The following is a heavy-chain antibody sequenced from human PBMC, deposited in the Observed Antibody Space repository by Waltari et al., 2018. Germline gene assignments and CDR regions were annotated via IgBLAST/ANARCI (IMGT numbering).Heavy chain of an antibody. CDR3: TRDLGTYCSSTSCYGEDFDY. J-gene: IGHJ4*02. CDR1: GFTFGDYA. D-gene: IGHD2-2*01. CDR2: IRSKAYGGTT. Sequence: GESGGGLVQPRRSLRLSCTASGFTFGDYAMSWFRQAPGKGLEWVGFIRSKAYGGTTEYAASVKGRFTISRDDSKSIAYLQMNSLKTEDTAVYYCTRDLGTYCSSTSCYGEDFDYWGQGTLVTVSS. V-gene: IGHV3-49*03.